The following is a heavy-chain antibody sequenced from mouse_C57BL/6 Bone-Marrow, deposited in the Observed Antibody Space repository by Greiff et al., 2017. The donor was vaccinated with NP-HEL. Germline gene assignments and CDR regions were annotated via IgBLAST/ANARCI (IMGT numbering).Heavy chain of an antibody. Sequence: EVNVVESGGGLVQSGRSLRLSCATSGFTFSDFYMEWVRQAPGKGLEWIAASRNKANDYTTEYSASVKGRFIVSRDTSQSILYLQMNALRAEDTAIYYCARGGYGGYFDVWGTGTTVTVSS. V-gene: IGHV7-1*01. CDR3: ARGGYGGYFDV. CDR1: GFTFSDFY. J-gene: IGHJ1*03. CDR2: SRNKANDYTT. D-gene: IGHD3-1*01.